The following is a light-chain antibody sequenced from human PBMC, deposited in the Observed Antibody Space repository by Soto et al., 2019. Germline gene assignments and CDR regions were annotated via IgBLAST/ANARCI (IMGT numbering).Light chain of an antibody. CDR2: DVS. CDR3: CSYAGTFTHVV. Sequence: QSALTQPRSVSGSPGQSVTISCTGTSSDIGRYNCVSWYQQHPGKAPKLMIYDVSKRPSGVPDRFSGSKSDNTASLTISGLQAEDEADYYCCSYAGTFTHVVFGGGTKVTVL. J-gene: IGLJ2*01. V-gene: IGLV2-11*01. CDR1: SSDIGRYNC.